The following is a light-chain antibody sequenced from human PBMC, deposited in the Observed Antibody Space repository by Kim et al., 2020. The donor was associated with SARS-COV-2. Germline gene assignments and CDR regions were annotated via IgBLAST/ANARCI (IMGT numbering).Light chain of an antibody. Sequence: SVSPGERATISCRASQTIGTNLAWYRQKPGQAPSLVIYDASTRAAGIPPRFSGSGSGTEFTLTISSLQSEDCVIYYCQRYNNWPYTFGQGTKLEI. CDR2: DAS. CDR3: QRYNNWPYT. J-gene: IGKJ2*01. CDR1: QTIGTN. V-gene: IGKV3-15*01.